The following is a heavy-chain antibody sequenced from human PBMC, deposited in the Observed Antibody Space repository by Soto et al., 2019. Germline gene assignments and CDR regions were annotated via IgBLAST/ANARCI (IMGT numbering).Heavy chain of an antibody. D-gene: IGHD3-22*01. J-gene: IGHJ3*02. CDR2: IYYSGST. V-gene: IGHV4-30-4*01. CDR3: ARGYDSSGYYFGSSAFDI. CDR1: GGSISSGDYY. Sequence: SETLSLTCTVSGGSISSGDYYWSWIRQPPGKGLEWIGYIYYSGSTYYNPSLKSRVTISVDTSKNQFSLKLSSVTAADTAVYYCARGYDSSGYYFGSSAFDIWGQGTMVTVSS.